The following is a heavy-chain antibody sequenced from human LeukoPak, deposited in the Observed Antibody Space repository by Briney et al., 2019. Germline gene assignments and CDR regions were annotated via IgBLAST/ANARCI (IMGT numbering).Heavy chain of an antibody. Sequence: ASVKVSCKASGYTFTSYDINWVRQAPGQRLEWMGWINAGNGNTKYSQKFQGRVTITRDTSASTAYMELSSLRSEDTAVYYCARSSGSSWYSYLGYWGQRTLVTVSS. CDR3: ARSSGSSWYSYLGY. CDR2: INAGNGNT. V-gene: IGHV1-3*01. J-gene: IGHJ4*02. D-gene: IGHD6-13*01. CDR1: GYTFTSYD.